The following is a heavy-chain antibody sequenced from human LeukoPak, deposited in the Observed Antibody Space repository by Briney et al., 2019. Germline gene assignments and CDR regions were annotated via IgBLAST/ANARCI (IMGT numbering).Heavy chain of an antibody. Sequence: GGSLRLSSAASGLSLSSSGMHWVLQAPGKGLEWVAVIWFDGSKTYYADSVKGRFTISRDTSKNTLFLQMNNLRDEDTAVYYYAIAGGDCTSSSCYSDWFNPWGQGTLVTVSS. V-gene: IGHV3-33*01. J-gene: IGHJ5*02. CDR3: AIAGGDCTSSSCYSDWFNP. CDR2: IWFDGSKT. CDR1: GLSLSSSG. D-gene: IGHD2-2*02.